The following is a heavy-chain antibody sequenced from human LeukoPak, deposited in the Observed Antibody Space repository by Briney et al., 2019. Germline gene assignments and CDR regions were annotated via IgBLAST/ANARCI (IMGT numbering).Heavy chain of an antibody. V-gene: IGHV4-34*01. D-gene: IGHD3-16*02. J-gene: IGHJ4*02. CDR3: ARGTRYGYRY. CDR2: INHSGST. Sequence: SETLSLTCAVYGGSFSGYYWSWIRQPPGKGLVWIGEINHSGSTNYNPSLKSRVTISVDTSKNQFSLKLSSVTAADTAVYYCARGTRYGYRYWGQGTLVTVSS. CDR1: GGSFSGYY.